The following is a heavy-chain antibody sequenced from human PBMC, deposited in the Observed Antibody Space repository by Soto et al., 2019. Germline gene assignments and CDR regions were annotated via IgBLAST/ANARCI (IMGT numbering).Heavy chain of an antibody. CDR1: GFTVSSKY. D-gene: IGHD3-3*01. Sequence: PGGSLRLSCAASGFTVSSKYMSWVRQAPGKGLEWASVIYSGGSTYYADSVKGRFTISRDNSKNTLYLQMNSLRAEDTAVYYCARGGDYDFWSSDYANYYYYGMDVWGQGTTVTVSS. CDR3: ARGGDYDFWSSDYANYYYYGMDV. CDR2: IYSGGST. V-gene: IGHV3-53*01. J-gene: IGHJ6*02.